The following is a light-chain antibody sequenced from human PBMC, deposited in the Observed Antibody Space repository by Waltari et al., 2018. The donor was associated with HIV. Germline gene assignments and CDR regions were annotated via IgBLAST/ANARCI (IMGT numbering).Light chain of an antibody. V-gene: IGLV2-14*01. CDR1: SSDIGYYHY. CDR3: SSVANSVTLSVL. J-gene: IGLJ3*02. Sequence: QFALTQPASVSGSPGQSITTSCSGTSSDIGYYHYVSWYQQHPGKAPKLMIYEVSNRPSGISNRFSGSKSGNTASLTISALQAEDEADYFCSSVANSVTLSVLFGGGTKLTVL. CDR2: EVS.